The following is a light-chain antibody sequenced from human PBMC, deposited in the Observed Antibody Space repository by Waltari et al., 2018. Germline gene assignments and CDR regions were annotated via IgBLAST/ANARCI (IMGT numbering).Light chain of an antibody. CDR2: EVS. CDR1: NRDVGGLNY. Sequence: QFALTQPASVSGPPGQSITISCTGTNRDVGGLNYVSWYQQHPGKAPKLMSYEVSNRPSGVSNRFAGSKSGNTASLTISGLQADDEADYYCSSYTRSGTYVFGTGTTVTVL. CDR3: SSYTRSGTYV. J-gene: IGLJ1*01. V-gene: IGLV2-14*01.